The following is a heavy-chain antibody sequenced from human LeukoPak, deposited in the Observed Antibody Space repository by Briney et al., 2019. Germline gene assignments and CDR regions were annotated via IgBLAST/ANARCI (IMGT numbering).Heavy chain of an antibody. Sequence: SETLSLTCAVSGGSISSGGYPWSWIRQPPGKGLEWIGYIYHSGSTYYNPSLKSRVTISVDRSKNQFSLKLSSVTAADTAAYYCARYSSSSQRFDYWGQGTLVTVFS. CDR1: GGSISSGGYP. J-gene: IGHJ4*02. CDR2: IYHSGST. CDR3: ARYSSSSQRFDY. V-gene: IGHV4-30-2*01. D-gene: IGHD6-6*01.